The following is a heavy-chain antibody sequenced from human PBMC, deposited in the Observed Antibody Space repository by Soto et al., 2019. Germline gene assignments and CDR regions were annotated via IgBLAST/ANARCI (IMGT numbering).Heavy chain of an antibody. CDR3: ARTSGYYFFDY. D-gene: IGHD3-3*01. CDR2: INAGNGNT. CDR1: GYTFTTYA. V-gene: IGHV1-3*01. Sequence: ASVKVSCKASGYTFTTYAMHWARQAPGQRLEWMGWINAGNGNTKYSQKFQGRVTITRDTSASTAYMELSSLRSEDTAVYYCARTSGYYFFDYWGQGTLVTVSS. J-gene: IGHJ4*02.